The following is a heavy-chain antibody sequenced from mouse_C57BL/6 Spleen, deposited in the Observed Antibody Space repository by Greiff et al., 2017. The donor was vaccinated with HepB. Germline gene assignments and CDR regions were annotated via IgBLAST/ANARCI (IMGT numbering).Heavy chain of an antibody. Sequence: VHLVESGAELVKPGASVKMSCKASGYTFTTYPIEWMKQNHGKSLEWIGNFHPYNDDTKYNEKFKGKATLTVEKSSSTVYLELSRLTSDDSAVYYCARGGPYYSNHWYFDVWGTGTTVTVSS. J-gene: IGHJ1*03. V-gene: IGHV1-47*01. CDR1: GYTFTTYP. CDR3: ARGGPYYSNHWYFDV. D-gene: IGHD2-5*01. CDR2: FHPYNDDT.